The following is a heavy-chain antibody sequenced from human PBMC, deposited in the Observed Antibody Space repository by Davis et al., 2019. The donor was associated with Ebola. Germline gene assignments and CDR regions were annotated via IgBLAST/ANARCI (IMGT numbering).Heavy chain of an antibody. CDR2: IWHDGSNK. CDR1: GFAFSSYG. J-gene: IGHJ5*02. CDR3: ARVTMGLVVS. D-gene: IGHD2-8*02. Sequence: GESLKISCAASGFAFSSYGMHWVRQAPGKGLEWVAVIWHDGSNKYYADSVKGRFTISRDNSKNTLFLQMSSLRAEDTAVYYCARVTMGLVVSWGQGTLVTVSS. V-gene: IGHV3-33*01.